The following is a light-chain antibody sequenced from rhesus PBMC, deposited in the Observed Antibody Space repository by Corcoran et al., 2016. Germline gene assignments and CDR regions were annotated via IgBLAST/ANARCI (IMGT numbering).Light chain of an antibody. CDR3: QQYSSSPYS. Sequence: DIQMTQSPSSLSASVGDTVTITCRASQSISSWLAWYQQKPGKAPKLLIYKASTLQSGVPSRFSGSGSGTDFTLTISSLQSEDCATDYCQQYSSSPYSFGQGTKVEIK. CDR2: KAS. V-gene: IGKV1-22*01. J-gene: IGKJ2*01. CDR1: QSISSW.